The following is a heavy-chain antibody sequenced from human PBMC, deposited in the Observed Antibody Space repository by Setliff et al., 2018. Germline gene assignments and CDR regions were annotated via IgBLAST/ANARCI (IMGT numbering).Heavy chain of an antibody. V-gene: IGHV4-39*01. CDR1: GASLNSGTYY. J-gene: IGHJ4*02. CDR3: ARTGTYRYFDY. D-gene: IGHD1-1*01. CDR2: IYYRGDT. Sequence: SETLSLTCTVSGASLNSGTYYWGWIRQPPGKGLERIGRIYYRGDTYYNPSLKGRLTISVDTAQNQFSLRLTSVTAADTAVYYCARTGTYRYFDYWGQGALVTAPQ.